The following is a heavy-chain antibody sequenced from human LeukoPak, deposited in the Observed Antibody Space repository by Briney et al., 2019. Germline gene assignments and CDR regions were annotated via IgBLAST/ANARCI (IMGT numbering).Heavy chain of an antibody. Sequence: SETLSLTCAVYGGSFSGYYWSWIRQPPGKGLEWIGEINHSGSTNYNPSLKSRVTISVDTSKNQFSLKLSSVTAADTAVYYCARSGRWLQLGEYYFDYWGQGTLVTVSS. CDR3: ARSGRWLQLGEYYFDY. V-gene: IGHV4-34*01. J-gene: IGHJ4*02. CDR2: INHSGST. CDR1: GGSFSGYY. D-gene: IGHD5-24*01.